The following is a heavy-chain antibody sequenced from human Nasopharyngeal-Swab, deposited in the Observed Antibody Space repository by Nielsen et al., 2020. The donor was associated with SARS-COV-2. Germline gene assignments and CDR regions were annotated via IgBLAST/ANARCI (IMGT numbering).Heavy chain of an antibody. D-gene: IGHD2-15*01. V-gene: IGHV4-61*01. CDR2: IYYSGGP. CDR1: GGSVRSDFYY. Sequence: SETLSLTCTVSGGSVRSDFYYWSWIRQPPGKGLEWIGHIYYSGGPNYKPSLKSRVTISVDTSKNQFSLKLSSVTAADTAVYYCARGNRCSGGSCYLPYSSGWNWDYWGQGTLVTVSS. J-gene: IGHJ4*02. CDR3: ARGNRCSGGSCYLPYSSGWNWDY.